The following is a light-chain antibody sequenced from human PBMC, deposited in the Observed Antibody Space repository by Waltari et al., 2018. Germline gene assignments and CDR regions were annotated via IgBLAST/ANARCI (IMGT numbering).Light chain of an antibody. V-gene: IGLV3-1*01. J-gene: IGLJ3*02. CDR3: QALGTGAWV. CDR2: KDT. Sequence: WYQQKPGQSPLLVIYKDTKLPSEIPERFSGSKSANAATPTITGTQAMDEADYYCQALGTGAWVFGGGTKLTVL.